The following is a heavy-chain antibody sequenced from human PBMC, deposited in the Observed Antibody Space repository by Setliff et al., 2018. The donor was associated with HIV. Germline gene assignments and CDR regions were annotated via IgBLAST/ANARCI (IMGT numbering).Heavy chain of an antibody. CDR1: GHTFTNVD. D-gene: IGHD3-10*01. J-gene: IGHJ6*04. CDR2: MNPNTGVS. CDR3: ARGKGVGGVVITGGLDV. V-gene: IGHV1-8*01. Sequence: ASVKVSCKASGHTFTNVDIHWLRRATGQGLEWMGWMNPNTGVSGYALKFHARVTMTRDTSISTAYMELSSLTSEDTAVYYCARGKGVGGVVITGGLDVWGKGTTVTVSS.